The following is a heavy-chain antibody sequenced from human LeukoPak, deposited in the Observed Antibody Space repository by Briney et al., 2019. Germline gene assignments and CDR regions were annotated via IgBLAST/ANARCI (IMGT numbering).Heavy chain of an antibody. CDR3: ARGSFITIFGVVIQYYFDY. CDR2: MNPNSGNT. Sequence: ASVKVSCKASGYTFTSYDINWVRQATGQGLEWMGWMNPNSGNTGYAQKFQGRVTMTRNTSISTAYMELSSLRSEDTAVYYCARGSFITIFGVVIQYYFDYWGQRTLVTVSS. J-gene: IGHJ4*02. D-gene: IGHD3-3*01. V-gene: IGHV1-8*01. CDR1: GYTFTSYD.